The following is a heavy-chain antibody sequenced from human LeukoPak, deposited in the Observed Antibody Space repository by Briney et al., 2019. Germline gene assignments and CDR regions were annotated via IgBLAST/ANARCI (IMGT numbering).Heavy chain of an antibody. CDR2: ISSSGSTI. CDR3: ARDRMGYYDSSGYFDY. CDR1: GFTFSSHE. J-gene: IGHJ4*02. D-gene: IGHD3-22*01. Sequence: QPGGSLRLSCAASGFTFSSHEMNWVRQAPGKGLEWVSYISSSGSTIYYADSVKGRFTISRDNAKNSLYLQMNSLRAEDTAVYYCARDRMGYYDSSGYFDYWGQGTLVTVSS. V-gene: IGHV3-48*03.